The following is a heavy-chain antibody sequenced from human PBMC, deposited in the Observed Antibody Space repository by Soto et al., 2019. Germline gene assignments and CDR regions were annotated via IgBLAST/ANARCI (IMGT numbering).Heavy chain of an antibody. CDR2: FDPEDGET. D-gene: IGHD3-9*01. CDR3: ATVPYYDILTGYLYYYYYGMDV. Sequence: ASVKVSCKVSGYTLTELSMHWVRQAPGKGLERIEGFDPEDGETIYAQKFQGRVTMTEDTSTDTAYMELSSLRSEDTAVYYCATVPYYDILTGYLYYYYYGMDVWGQGTMVTVSS. J-gene: IGHJ6*02. CDR1: GYTLTELS. V-gene: IGHV1-24*01.